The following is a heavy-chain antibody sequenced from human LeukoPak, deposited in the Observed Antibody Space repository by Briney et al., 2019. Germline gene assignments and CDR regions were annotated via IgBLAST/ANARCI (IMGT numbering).Heavy chain of an antibody. V-gene: IGHV1-8*01. J-gene: IGHJ5*02. D-gene: IGHD3-16*01. CDR1: GYTFTSYD. CDR3: ARGRLRVPRSFDP. Sequence: ASVKAPCKASGYTFTSYDINWVRQATGQGLEWMGWLNPNSGNTVYAQKFQGRVTMTMNTSISTAYMELSSLRSEDTAVYYCARGRLRVPRSFDPWGQGTLVTVSS. CDR2: LNPNSGNT.